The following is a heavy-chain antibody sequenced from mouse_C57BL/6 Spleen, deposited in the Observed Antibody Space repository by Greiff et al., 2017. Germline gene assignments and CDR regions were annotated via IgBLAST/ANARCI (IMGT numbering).Heavy chain of an antibody. Sequence: QVQLQQSGAELVRPGTSVKVSCKASGYAFTNYLIEWVKQRPGQGLEWIGVINPGSGGTNYNEKFKGKATLTADKSSSTAYMQLSSLTSEDSAVYFCARCYGSSYRYFDVWGTGTTVTVSS. V-gene: IGHV1-54*01. CDR1: GYAFTNYL. CDR2: INPGSGGT. D-gene: IGHD1-1*01. CDR3: ARCYGSSYRYFDV. J-gene: IGHJ1*03.